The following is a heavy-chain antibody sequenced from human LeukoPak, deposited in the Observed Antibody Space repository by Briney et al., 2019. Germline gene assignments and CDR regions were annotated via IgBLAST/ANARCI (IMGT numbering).Heavy chain of an antibody. CDR3: ARHSGSYSRAFDI. V-gene: IGHV3-30-3*01. CDR2: ISYDGSNK. CDR1: GFTFSSYA. Sequence: GGSLRLSCAASGFTFSSYAMHWVRQAPGKGLEWVAVISYDGSNKYYADSVKGRFTISRDNSKNTLYLQMNSLRAEDTAVYYCARHSGSYSRAFDIWGQGTMVTVSS. D-gene: IGHD1-26*01. J-gene: IGHJ3*02.